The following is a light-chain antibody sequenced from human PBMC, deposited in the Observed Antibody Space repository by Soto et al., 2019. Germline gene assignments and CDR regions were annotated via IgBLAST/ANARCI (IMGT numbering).Light chain of an antibody. J-gene: IGLJ1*01. CDR2: AVS. Sequence: QSALTQPASVSGSPGQSITISCTGTSSDAGYYDYVSWYQQHPGKAPKLMIYAVSSRPSGVSNRFSGSKSGNTASLTISGLQAEDEVDYYCSSYTSSSTLGVFGTGTKLTVL. V-gene: IGLV2-14*01. CDR3: SSYTSSSTLGV. CDR1: SSDAGYYDY.